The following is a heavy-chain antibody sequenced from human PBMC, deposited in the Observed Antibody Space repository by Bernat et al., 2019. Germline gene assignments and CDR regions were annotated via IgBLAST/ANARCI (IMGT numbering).Heavy chain of an antibody. D-gene: IGHD2-2*01. Sequence: QVQLVQSGAEVKKPGASVKVSCKASGYTFTSYAMHWVRQAPGQRLEWMGWINAGNGNTKYSQKFQGRVTITRDTPASTAYMELSSLRSEDTAVYYCARGDDIVVVSADLDYYYYYGMDVWGQGTTVTVSS. V-gene: IGHV1-3*01. CDR3: ARGDDIVVVSADLDYYYYYGMDV. CDR1: GYTFTSYA. CDR2: INAGNGNT. J-gene: IGHJ6*02.